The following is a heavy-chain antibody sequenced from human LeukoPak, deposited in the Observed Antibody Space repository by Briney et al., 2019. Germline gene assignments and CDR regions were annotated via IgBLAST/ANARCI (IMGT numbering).Heavy chain of an antibody. D-gene: IGHD6-19*01. CDR3: ARFGSSVAVAATEAFDI. CDR2: INTNTGNP. V-gene: IGHV7-4-1*02. CDR1: GYTFTSYG. J-gene: IGHJ3*02. Sequence: ASVKVSCKASGYTFTSYGISWVRQAPGQGLEWMGWINTNTGNPTYAQGFTGRFVFSLDTSVSTAYLQISSLKAEDTAVYYCARFGSSVAVAATEAFDIWGQGTMVTVSS.